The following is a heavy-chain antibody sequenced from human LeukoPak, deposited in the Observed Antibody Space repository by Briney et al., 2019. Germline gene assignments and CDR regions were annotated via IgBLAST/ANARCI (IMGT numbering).Heavy chain of an antibody. D-gene: IGHD6-25*01. CDR2: IWYDGSNK. CDR1: GFTFSSYG. CDR3: ARDAHSDYTSYYYGMDV. Sequence: QPGRSLRLSCAASGFTFSSYGMHWVRQAPGKGLEWVAVIWYDGSNKYYADSVKGRFTISRDNSKNTLYLQMNSLRAEDTAEYYCARDAHSDYTSYYYGMDVWGQGTTVTVSS. J-gene: IGHJ6*02. V-gene: IGHV3-33*01.